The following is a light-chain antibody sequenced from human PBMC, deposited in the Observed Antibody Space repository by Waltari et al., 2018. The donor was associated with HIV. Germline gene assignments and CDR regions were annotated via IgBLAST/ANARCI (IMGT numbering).Light chain of an antibody. CDR1: RSVSSNY. J-gene: IGKJ2*01. Sequence: ENVLTQSPGTLSLSPGERATLSCRASRSVSSNYLTRYQQRPGQAPRLLIYAASTRATAIPDRFSGSGSGTDFTLTISRLEPEDFAVYYCQQYGTSPYTFGQGTKVEI. V-gene: IGKV3-20*01. CDR2: AAS. CDR3: QQYGTSPYT.